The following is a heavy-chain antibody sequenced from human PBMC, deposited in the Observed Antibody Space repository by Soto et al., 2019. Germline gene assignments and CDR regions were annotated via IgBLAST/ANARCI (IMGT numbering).Heavy chain of an antibody. CDR3: ARAAGHSYDSSGYWSWFDP. CDR1: GGTFSSYA. J-gene: IGHJ5*02. V-gene: IGHV1-69*01. D-gene: IGHD3-22*01. Sequence: QVQLVQSGAEVKKPGSSVKVSCKASGGTFSSYAISWVRQAPGQGLEWMGGIIPIFGTANYAQKFQGRVTITADESTSTAYMELSSLRSEDTAVYYCARAAGHSYDSSGYWSWFDPWGQGTLVTVSS. CDR2: IIPIFGTA.